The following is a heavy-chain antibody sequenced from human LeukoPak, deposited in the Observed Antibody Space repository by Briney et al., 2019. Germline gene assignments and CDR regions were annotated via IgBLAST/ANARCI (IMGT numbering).Heavy chain of an antibody. CDR1: GGTFSSYA. J-gene: IGHJ3*02. CDR2: IIPIFGTA. V-gene: IGHV1-69*01. CDR3: ARLRVRNIVVVVAARDDAFDI. Sequence: ASVKVSCKASGGTFSSYAISWVRQAPGQGLEWMGGIIPIFGTANYAQKFQGRVTITADESTSTAYMELSSLRSEDTAVYYCARLRVRNIVVVVAARDDAFDIWGQGTMVTVSS. D-gene: IGHD2-15*01.